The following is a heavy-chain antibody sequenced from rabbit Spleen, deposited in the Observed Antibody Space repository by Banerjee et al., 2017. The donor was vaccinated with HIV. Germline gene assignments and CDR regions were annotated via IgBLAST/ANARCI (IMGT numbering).Heavy chain of an antibody. J-gene: IGHJ4*01. Sequence: QEQLVESGGGLVQPGGSLKLSCKASGFDLNTYGLSWVRQAPGKGLEWIAYIDPVFGATYYAPWVNGRFTISSQNAQNTLYLQLNSLTAADTATYFCVRGASSSGYYSLWCQGTLVTVS. V-gene: IGHV1S47*01. CDR1: GFDLNTYG. CDR2: IDPVFGAT. CDR3: VRGASSSGYYSL. D-gene: IGHD1-1*01.